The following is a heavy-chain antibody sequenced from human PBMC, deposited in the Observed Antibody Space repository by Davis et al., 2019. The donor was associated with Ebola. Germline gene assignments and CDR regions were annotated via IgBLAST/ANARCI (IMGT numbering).Heavy chain of an antibody. Sequence: GESLKISCAASGFTFSSYSMNWVRQAPGKGLEWVSYISSSSSTIYYADSVKGRFTISRDNAKNSLYLQMNSLRDEDTAVYYCARSWLSPYYYYGMGVWGKGTTVTVSS. CDR2: ISSSSSTI. V-gene: IGHV3-48*02. D-gene: IGHD3-9*01. CDR1: GFTFSSYS. CDR3: ARSWLSPYYYYGMGV. J-gene: IGHJ6*04.